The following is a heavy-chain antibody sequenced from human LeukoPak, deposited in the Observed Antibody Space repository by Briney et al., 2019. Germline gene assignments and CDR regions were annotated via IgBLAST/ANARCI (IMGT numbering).Heavy chain of an antibody. Sequence: GGSLRLSCAASGVTVSSNYMSWVRQAPGKGLEWVSVIYSGGSTYYADSVKGRFTLSRDISKNTLYLQMNSLRAEDTAAYYCARDHYDSSAYYHDYWGQGTLVTVSS. CDR2: IYSGGST. CDR3: ARDHYDSSAYYHDY. D-gene: IGHD3-22*01. V-gene: IGHV3-66*01. J-gene: IGHJ4*02. CDR1: GVTVSSNY.